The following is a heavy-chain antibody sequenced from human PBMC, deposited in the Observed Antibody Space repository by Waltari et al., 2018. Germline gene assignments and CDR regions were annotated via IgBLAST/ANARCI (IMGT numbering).Heavy chain of an antibody. CDR2: ITRSSSTI. Sequence: QAPGKGLVWVAYITRSSSTIDYADCGKGRLTVSRVNAKNSLYLQMNSLRDEDTAVYYCARSGVAAAGDDYWGQGTLVTVS. V-gene: IGHV3-48*02. CDR3: ARSGVAAAGDDY. D-gene: IGHD6-13*01. J-gene: IGHJ4*02.